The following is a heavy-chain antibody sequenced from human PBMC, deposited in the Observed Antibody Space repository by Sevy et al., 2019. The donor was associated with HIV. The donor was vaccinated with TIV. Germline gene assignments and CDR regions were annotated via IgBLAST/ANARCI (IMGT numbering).Heavy chain of an antibody. CDR1: GGTFSSYA. CDR3: ARGSSSWYDI. CDR2: IIPIFGTA. J-gene: IGHJ3*02. D-gene: IGHD6-13*01. V-gene: IGHV1-69*01. Sequence: KISCKASGGTFSSYAISWVRQAPGQGLEWMGGIIPIFGTANYAQKFQGRVTITADESMSTAYMELSSLRSEDTAVYYCARGSSSWYDIWGQGTMVTVSS.